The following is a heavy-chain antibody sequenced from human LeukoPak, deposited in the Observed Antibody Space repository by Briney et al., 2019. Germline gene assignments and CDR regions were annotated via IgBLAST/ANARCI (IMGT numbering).Heavy chain of an antibody. CDR1: GFTFSNYW. J-gene: IGHJ4*02. V-gene: IGHV3-7*01. D-gene: IGHD3-9*01. Sequence: GGSLRLSCAASGFTFSNYWMSWVRQAPEKGLEWVANIKEDGSEKYYVESVKGRFTISRDNAKTSLYLQMNSLRADDTAVYYCAKWRYFDWLRYYFDYWGQGTLVTVSS. CDR2: IKEDGSEK. CDR3: AKWRYFDWLRYYFDY.